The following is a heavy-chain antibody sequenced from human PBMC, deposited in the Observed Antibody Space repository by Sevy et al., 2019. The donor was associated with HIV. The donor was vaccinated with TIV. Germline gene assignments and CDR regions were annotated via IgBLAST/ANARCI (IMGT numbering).Heavy chain of an antibody. J-gene: IGHJ3*02. Sequence: ASVKVSCKASGGTFSSYAISWVRQAPGQGLEWMGGIIPISGTANYAQKFQGRVTITADESTSTAYMELSSLRSEDTAVYYCARDYYDSSGYPFDIWGQGTMVTVSS. CDR3: ARDYYDSSGYPFDI. CDR2: IIPISGTA. V-gene: IGHV1-69*13. D-gene: IGHD3-22*01. CDR1: GGTFSSYA.